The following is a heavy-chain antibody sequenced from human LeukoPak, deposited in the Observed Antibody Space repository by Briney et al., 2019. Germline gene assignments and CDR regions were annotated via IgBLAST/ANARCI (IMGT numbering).Heavy chain of an antibody. CDR1: GGSISSYY. J-gene: IGHJ5*02. CDR2: IYYNGST. V-gene: IGHV4-59*01. D-gene: IGHD6-25*01. CDR3: ARVNKQRSFDP. Sequence: SETLSLTCTVSGGSISSYYWSWIRQPPGKGLEWIGYIYYNGSTNYNPSLKSRVTISVDTSKNQFSLKLSSVTAADTAVYYCARVNKQRSFDPWGQGTLVTVSS.